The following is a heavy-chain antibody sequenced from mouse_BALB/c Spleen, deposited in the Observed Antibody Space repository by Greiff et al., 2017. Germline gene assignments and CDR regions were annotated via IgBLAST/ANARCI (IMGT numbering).Heavy chain of an antibody. D-gene: IGHD2-1*01. CDR1: GFTFSSYG. CDR2: INSNGGST. Sequence: EVQRVESGGGLVQPGGSLKLSCAASGFTFSSYGMSWVRQTPDKRLELVATINSNGGSTYYPDSVKGRFTISRDNAKNTLYLQMSSLKSEDTAMYYCARRYYGNYGYYFDYWGQGTTLTVSS. J-gene: IGHJ2*01. V-gene: IGHV5-6-3*01. CDR3: ARRYYGNYGYYFDY.